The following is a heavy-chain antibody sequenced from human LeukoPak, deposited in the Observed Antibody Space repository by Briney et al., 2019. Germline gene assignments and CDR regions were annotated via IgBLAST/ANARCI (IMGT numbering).Heavy chain of an antibody. CDR3: ARAQKIMVYAIGY. D-gene: IGHD2-8*01. Sequence: ASVKVSCKASGYTFTSYDINWVRQATGQGLEWMGWVNPNSGNTGYAQKFQGRVTMTRNTSISTAYMELSSLRSEDTAVYYCARAQKIMVYAIGYWGQGTLVTVSS. J-gene: IGHJ4*02. V-gene: IGHV1-8*01. CDR2: VNPNSGNT. CDR1: GYTFTSYD.